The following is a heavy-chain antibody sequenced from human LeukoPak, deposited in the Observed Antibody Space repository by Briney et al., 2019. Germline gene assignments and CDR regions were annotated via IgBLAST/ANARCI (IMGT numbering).Heavy chain of an antibody. CDR1: GGSISSYY. V-gene: IGHV4-59*12. CDR2: IYYSGST. J-gene: IGHJ4*02. D-gene: IGHD6-13*01. CDR3: ARVPIAAAPYFDY. Sequence: SETLSLTCTVSGGSISSYYWSWIRQPPGKGLEWIGYIYYSGSTNYNPSLKSRVTISVDTSKNQFSLKLSSVTAADTAVYCCARVPIAAAPYFDYWGQGTLVTVSS.